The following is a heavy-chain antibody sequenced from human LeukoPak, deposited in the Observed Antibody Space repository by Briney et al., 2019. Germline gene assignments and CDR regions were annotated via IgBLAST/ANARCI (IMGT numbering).Heavy chain of an antibody. CDR2: IKQDGSEK. V-gene: IGHV3-7*01. CDR1: GFTFSSYW. Sequence: GGSLRLSCAASGFTFSSYWMSWVRQAPGKGLEWVANIKQDGSEKYYVDSVKGRFTISRDNAKNSLYLRMNSLRAEDTAVYYCARESYDSSGYYYFDYWGQGTLVTVSS. J-gene: IGHJ4*02. CDR3: ARESYDSSGYYYFDY. D-gene: IGHD3-22*01.